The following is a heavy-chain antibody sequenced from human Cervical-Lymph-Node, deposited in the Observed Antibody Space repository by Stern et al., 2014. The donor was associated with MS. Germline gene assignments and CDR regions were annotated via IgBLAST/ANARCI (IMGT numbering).Heavy chain of an antibody. D-gene: IGHD3-3*01. CDR2: FDPEDGET. V-gene: IGHV1-24*01. Sequence: QVQPVQSGAEVKKPGASVKVSCKVSGYTLTELSMHWVRQAPGKGLEWMGGFDPEDGETIYAQKFQGRVTMTEDTSTDTAYMELSSLRSEDTAVYYCATDRDDFRSGYSAPTKGYGLDVWGQGTTVTVTS. CDR1: GYTLTELS. CDR3: ATDRDDFRSGYSAPTKGYGLDV. J-gene: IGHJ6*02.